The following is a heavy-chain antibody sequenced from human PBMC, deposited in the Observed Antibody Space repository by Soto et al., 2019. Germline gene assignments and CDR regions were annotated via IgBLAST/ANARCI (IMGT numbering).Heavy chain of an antibody. CDR1: GFTFSSYW. CDR3: AREQLQLVIPEY. D-gene: IGHD6-13*01. J-gene: IGHJ1*01. Sequence: EVQLVESGGGLVQPGGSLRISCAASGFTFSSYWMNWVRKAPGKGLEWVANIKQDGSEKYYVDSVKGRFTISRDNTKNSLYLQMNSLRAEDTAVYYCAREQLQLVIPEYLGQGSMVSV. CDR2: IKQDGSEK. V-gene: IGHV3-7*01.